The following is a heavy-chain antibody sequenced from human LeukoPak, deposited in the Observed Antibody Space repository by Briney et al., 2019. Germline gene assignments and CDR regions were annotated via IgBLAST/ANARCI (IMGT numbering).Heavy chain of an antibody. CDR3: AKDISSSSWDHFDY. Sequence: GRSLRLSCAASGFTFDDYAMHWVRQGPGKGLEWVSGISWNSGSIGYADSVKGRFTISRDNAKNSLYLQMNSLRAEDTALYYCAKDISSSSWDHFDYWGQGTLVTVSS. J-gene: IGHJ4*02. D-gene: IGHD6-13*01. CDR2: ISWNSGSI. CDR1: GFTFDDYA. V-gene: IGHV3-9*01.